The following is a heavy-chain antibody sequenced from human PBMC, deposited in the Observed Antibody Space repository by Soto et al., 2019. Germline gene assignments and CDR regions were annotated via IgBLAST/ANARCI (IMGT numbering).Heavy chain of an antibody. D-gene: IGHD1-26*01. CDR2: INHSGST. J-gene: IGHJ4*02. Sequence: SETLSLTCAVYGGSFSCYYWSWIRQPPGKGLEWIGEINHSGSTNYNPSLKSRVTISVDTSKNQFSLKLSSVTAADTAVYYCATYFKWELLGWGQGTLVTVSS. CDR1: GGSFSCYY. V-gene: IGHV4-34*01. CDR3: ATYFKWELLG.